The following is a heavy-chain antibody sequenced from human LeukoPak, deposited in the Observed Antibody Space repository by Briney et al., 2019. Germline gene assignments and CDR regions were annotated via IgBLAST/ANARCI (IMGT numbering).Heavy chain of an antibody. CDR3: ARLGAYGSGSYYRYNYYYYMDV. J-gene: IGHJ6*03. V-gene: IGHV4-34*01. CDR2: INHSGST. CDR1: GGSFSGYY. D-gene: IGHD3-10*01. Sequence: SETLSLTCAVYGGSFSGYYWSWIRQPPGKGLEWIGEINHSGSTNYNPSLKSRVTISVDTSKNQFSLKLSSVTAADTAVYYCARLGAYGSGSYYRYNYYYYMDVWGKGTTVTISS.